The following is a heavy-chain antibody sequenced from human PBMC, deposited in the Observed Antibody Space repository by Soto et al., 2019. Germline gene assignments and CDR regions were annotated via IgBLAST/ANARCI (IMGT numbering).Heavy chain of an antibody. V-gene: IGHV3-73*01. Sequence: GGSLRLSCAASGFTFSGSAMHWVRQASGKGLEWVGRIRSKANSYATAYAASVKGRFTISRDDSKNTAYLQMSSLKTEDTAVYYCTRFFTGPESHSYYDFWSGYSNRDYYYYMDVWGKGTTVTVSS. CDR2: IRSKANSYAT. J-gene: IGHJ6*03. D-gene: IGHD3-3*01. CDR3: TRFFTGPESHSYYDFWSGYSNRDYYYYMDV. CDR1: GFTFSGSA.